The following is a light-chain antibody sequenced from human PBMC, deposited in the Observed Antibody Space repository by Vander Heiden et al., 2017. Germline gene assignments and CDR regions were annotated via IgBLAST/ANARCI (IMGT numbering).Light chain of an antibody. Sequence: QSALTPPPSVSGSPGQSVTISCTGTSSDVGSYNRVSWYQQPPGTAPKLMIYEVSNRPSGVPDRFSGSKSGNTASLTISGLQAEDEADYYCSLYTSSSTLFGGGTKLTVL. V-gene: IGLV2-18*01. CDR2: EVS. J-gene: IGLJ2*01. CDR1: SSDVGSYNR. CDR3: SLYTSSSTL.